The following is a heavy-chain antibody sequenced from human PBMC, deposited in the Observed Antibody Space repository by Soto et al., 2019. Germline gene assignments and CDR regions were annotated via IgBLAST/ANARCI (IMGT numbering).Heavy chain of an antibody. V-gene: IGHV4-34*01. Sequence: SLSYGVDGGSCIDYYGSWIRQHTGKGLEWIGEINHSGSTNYNPSLKSRVTISVDTSKNQFSLKLSSVTAADTAVYYCAREEGTRYYYYYYYGMDVWGQGTTVTVYS. J-gene: IGHJ6*02. CDR2: INHSGST. CDR3: AREEGTRYYYYYYYGMDV. CDR1: GGSCIDYY. D-gene: IGHD3-9*01.